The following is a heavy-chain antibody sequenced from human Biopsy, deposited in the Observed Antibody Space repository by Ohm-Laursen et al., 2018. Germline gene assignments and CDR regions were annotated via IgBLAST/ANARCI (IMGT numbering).Heavy chain of an antibody. Sequence: SLRLSCAASGFTFSAYEMNWVRQAPGKGLEWVAVIWYDGSIEYYVDSVRGRFTISRDNYKNILYLQMNSLRVEDTAVYYCARDRLLYQYDSSGSDIWGQGTVVTVPS. CDR1: GFTFSAYE. V-gene: IGHV3-33*08. CDR2: IWYDGSIE. D-gene: IGHD3-22*01. J-gene: IGHJ3*02. CDR3: ARDRLLYQYDSSGSDI.